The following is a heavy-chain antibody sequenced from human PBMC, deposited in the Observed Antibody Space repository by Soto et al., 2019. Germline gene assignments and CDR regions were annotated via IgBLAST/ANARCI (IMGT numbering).Heavy chain of an antibody. CDR3: ARDVYSSGWYGAPHFDY. D-gene: IGHD6-19*01. J-gene: IGHJ4*02. Sequence: GGSLRLSCAASGFTFSSYSMNWVRQAPGKGLEWVSSISSSSSYIYYADSVKGRFTISRDNAKNSLYLQMNSLRAEDTAGYYCARDVYSSGWYGAPHFDYWGQGTLVTVSS. CDR1: GFTFSSYS. V-gene: IGHV3-21*01. CDR2: ISSSSSYI.